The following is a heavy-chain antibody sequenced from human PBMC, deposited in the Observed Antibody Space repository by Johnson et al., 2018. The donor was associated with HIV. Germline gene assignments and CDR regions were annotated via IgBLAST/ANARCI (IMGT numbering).Heavy chain of an antibody. CDR3: ARANRGRNDAFDI. J-gene: IGHJ3*02. D-gene: IGHD2-15*01. V-gene: IGHV3-7*02. CDR1: GFTLSNHW. Sequence: VQLVESGGGLVQPGGSLRLSCAASGFTLSNHWMSWVRQAPGKGLEYVANVNQDGSAKFYVDSVKGRFTISRENAKNSLYLQMNSLRAGDTAVYYCARANRGRNDAFDIWGQGTMVTVSS. CDR2: VNQDGSAK.